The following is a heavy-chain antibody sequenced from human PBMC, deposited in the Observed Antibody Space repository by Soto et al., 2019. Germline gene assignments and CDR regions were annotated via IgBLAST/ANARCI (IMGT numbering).Heavy chain of an antibody. J-gene: IGHJ4*02. D-gene: IGHD3-10*01. CDR3: ARDHDYGSGSYPTDY. V-gene: IGHV3-21*01. CDR1: GFTFSSYS. CDR2: ISSSSSYI. Sequence: EVQLVESGGGLVKPGGSLRLSCAASGFTFSSYSMNWVRQAPGKGLEWVSSISSSSSYIYYADSVKGRFTISRDNAKNSLYLQMNSLRAEDTAVYYCARDHDYGSGSYPTDYWGQGTQVTVSS.